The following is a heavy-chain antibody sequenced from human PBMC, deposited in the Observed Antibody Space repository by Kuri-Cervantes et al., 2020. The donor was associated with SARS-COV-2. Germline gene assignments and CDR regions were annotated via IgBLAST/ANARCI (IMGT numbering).Heavy chain of an antibody. CDR3: ATRRGYSYGRIQYYFDY. Sequence: GSLRLSCTVSGDSISSYYWSWIRQPPGKGLEWIGYIYYSGSTNYNPSLRGRVTISVDTSKRQFSLRLSSVTAADTAVYYCATRRGYSYGRIQYYFDYWGQGTLVTVSS. CDR2: IYYSGST. J-gene: IGHJ4*02. D-gene: IGHD5-18*01. CDR1: GDSISSYY. V-gene: IGHV4-59*01.